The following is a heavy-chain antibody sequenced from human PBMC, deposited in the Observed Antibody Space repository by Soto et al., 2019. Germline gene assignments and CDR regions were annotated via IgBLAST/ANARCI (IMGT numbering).Heavy chain of an antibody. CDR3: IQSRCGGDCLQSYASYYYYGMDV. J-gene: IGHJ6*02. Sequence: QITLKESGPTLVKPTQPLTLTCTFSAFSLSTGGVGVGWIRQPPGKALEWLALIYWDDDKRYSPSLRSRLTITKDNSKNQVVLTMTNMDPVDTATYYCIQSRCGGDCLQSYASYYYYGMDVWGQGTTVTVAS. V-gene: IGHV2-5*02. CDR2: IYWDDDK. CDR1: AFSLSTGGVG. D-gene: IGHD2-21*02.